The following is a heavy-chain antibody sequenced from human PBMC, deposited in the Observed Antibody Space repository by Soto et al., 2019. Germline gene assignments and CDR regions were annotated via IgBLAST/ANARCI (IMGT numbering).Heavy chain of an antibody. J-gene: IGHJ4*02. Sequence: QVQLVESGGGVAQPGRSLGLSCAASGFTFNTYGMHWVRQAPGKGLEWVAVISYDGITRYYADSVKGRFTISRDNSKNTLYLQISSLGAEDTAMYYCVKDRHSSLVHYFDHWGQGTLVSVSS. CDR2: ISYDGITR. CDR3: VKDRHSSLVHYFDH. CDR1: GFTFNTYG. D-gene: IGHD6-6*01. V-gene: IGHV3-30*18.